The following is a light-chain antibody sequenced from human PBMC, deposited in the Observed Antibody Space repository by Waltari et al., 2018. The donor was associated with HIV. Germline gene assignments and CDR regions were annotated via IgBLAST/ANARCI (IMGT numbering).Light chain of an antibody. Sequence: NFLLTQPHSVSESPGKTVTISCTRSSGSIASNYVQWYQQRPGSSPTIVIYEDRQRPAGVPDRFSGSIDSSSNSAYLTISGLKTEDEADYYCHSYDSTSVVFGGGTKLTVL. CDR3: HSYDSTSVV. CDR2: EDR. J-gene: IGLJ2*01. V-gene: IGLV6-57*01. CDR1: SGSIASNY.